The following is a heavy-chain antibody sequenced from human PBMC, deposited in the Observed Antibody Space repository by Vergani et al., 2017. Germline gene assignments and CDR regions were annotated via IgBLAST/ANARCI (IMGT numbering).Heavy chain of an antibody. CDR3: AKVPGVVTQGWSDY. V-gene: IGHV3-23*04. Sequence: VQLVESGGGVVQPGRSLRLSCAASGFTFSSYAMHWVRQAPGKGLEWVSAISGSGGSTYYADSVKGRFTISRDNSKNTLYLQMNSLRAEDTAVYYCAKVPGVVTQGWSDYWGQGTLVTVSS. CDR1: GFTFSSYA. CDR2: ISGSGGST. J-gene: IGHJ4*02. D-gene: IGHD4-23*01.